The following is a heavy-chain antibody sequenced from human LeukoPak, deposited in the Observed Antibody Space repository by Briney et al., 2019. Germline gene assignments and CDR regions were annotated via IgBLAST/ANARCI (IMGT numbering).Heavy chain of an antibody. CDR1: GGSISSYY. CDR2: IYTSGST. D-gene: IGHD3-3*01. J-gene: IGHJ3*02. CDR3: ASSGDDFWSGYYKEGAFDI. Sequence: SETLSLTCTVSGGSISSYYWSWIRQPAGKGLEWIGRIYTSGSTNYNPSLKSRVTMSVDTSKNQFSLKLSSVTAADTAVYYCASSGDDFWSGYYKEGAFDIWGQGTMVTVSS. V-gene: IGHV4-4*07.